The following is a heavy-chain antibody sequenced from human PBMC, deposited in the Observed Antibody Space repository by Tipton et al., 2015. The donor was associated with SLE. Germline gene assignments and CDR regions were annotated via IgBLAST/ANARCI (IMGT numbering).Heavy chain of an antibody. CDR1: GLTVSSNY. CDR2: INHSGGT. V-gene: IGHV4-34*01. J-gene: IGHJ6*03. Sequence: AVSGLTVSSNYMSWVRQAPGKGLEWIGEINHSGGTNDNPSLKSRVTISVDTSKNQFSLKLTSVTAADTAVYYCARVPFYYYYYMDVWGKGTTVTVSS. CDR3: ARVPFYYYYYMDV.